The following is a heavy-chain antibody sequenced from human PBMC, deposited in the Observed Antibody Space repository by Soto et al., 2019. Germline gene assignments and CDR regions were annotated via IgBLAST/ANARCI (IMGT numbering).Heavy chain of an antibody. CDR1: GFTFSSYW. J-gene: IGHJ5*02. Sequence: EVQLVESGGGLVQPGGSLRLSCAASGFTFSSYWMSWVRQAPGKGLEWVANIKQDGSEKYYVDSVKGRFTISRDNAKNSLYLQMNSLRAKDTAVYYCARIISGRGGKNWFDPWGQGTLVTVSS. CDR2: IKQDGSEK. V-gene: IGHV3-7*01. D-gene: IGHD3-10*01. CDR3: ARIISGRGGKNWFDP.